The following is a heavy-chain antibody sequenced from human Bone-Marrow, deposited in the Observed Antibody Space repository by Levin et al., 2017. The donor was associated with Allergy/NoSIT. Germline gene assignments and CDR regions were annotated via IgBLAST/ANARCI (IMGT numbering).Heavy chain of an antibody. D-gene: IGHD3-10*01. CDR1: GGSINSAGYY. Sequence: SETLSLTCTVSGGSINSAGYYWSWIRQFPGKGLEYIGYIYSSGGTYYNPSLKSRVSISLDTSKNHFSLKLNSVTAADTAVYFCAKDKYYGSGNTDWLDPWGQGTLVTVSS. V-gene: IGHV4-31*03. CDR3: AKDKYYGSGNTDWLDP. J-gene: IGHJ5*02. CDR2: IYSSGGT.